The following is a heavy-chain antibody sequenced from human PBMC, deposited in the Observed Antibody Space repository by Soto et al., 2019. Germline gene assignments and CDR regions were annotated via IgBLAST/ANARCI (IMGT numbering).Heavy chain of an antibody. Sequence: GGSLRLSCAASGFTFSSYAMSWVRQAPGKGLEWASAISGSGGSTYYADSVKGRFTISRDNSKNTLYLQMNSLRAEDTAVYYCAKGYSSGWYYYGMGVWGQGTTVTVSS. D-gene: IGHD6-19*01. CDR2: ISGSGGST. CDR3: AKGYSSGWYYYGMGV. J-gene: IGHJ6*02. CDR1: GFTFSSYA. V-gene: IGHV3-23*01.